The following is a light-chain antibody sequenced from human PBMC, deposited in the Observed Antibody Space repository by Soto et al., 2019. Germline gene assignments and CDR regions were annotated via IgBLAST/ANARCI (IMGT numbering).Light chain of an antibody. CDR3: QQYGGSPRT. V-gene: IGKV3-20*01. Sequence: EIVLTQSPGTLSLSPGERATLSCRASQSVSSNYLAWYQQKSGQAPRLLIYGASSRAIGIPDRFSGSGSGTDFTLTISRLEPEDFAVYYCQQYGGSPRTFGQGTKVEIK. J-gene: IGKJ1*01. CDR1: QSVSSNY. CDR2: GAS.